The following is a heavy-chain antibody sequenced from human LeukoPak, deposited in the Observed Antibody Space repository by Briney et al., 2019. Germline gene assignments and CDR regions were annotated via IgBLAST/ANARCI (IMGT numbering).Heavy chain of an antibody. D-gene: IGHD6-13*01. V-gene: IGHV5-51*01. J-gene: IGHJ5*02. CDR2: IYPGDSDT. CDR3: ARHAVAARFNWFDP. Sequence: GESLQISCQGSGYSFTSYWIAWERQMPGKGLEWMGIIYPGDSDTRYSPSFQGQVTISADKSISTAYLQWSSLKASDTAMYYCARHAVAARFNWFDPWGQGTLVTVSS. CDR1: GYSFTSYW.